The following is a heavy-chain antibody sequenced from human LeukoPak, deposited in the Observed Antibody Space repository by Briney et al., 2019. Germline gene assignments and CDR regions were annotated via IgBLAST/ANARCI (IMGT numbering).Heavy chain of an antibody. CDR3: ARHPPRDCSSSSCYKRWFDP. D-gene: IGHD2-2*02. J-gene: IGHJ5*02. CDR2: KYYSGSN. CDR1: GGSISSCDSY. Sequence: SETLSPTCTVSGGSISSCDSYWGCIRQPPGKGLEWIGSKYYSGSNYYNPSLKSRVTISVDTSKNQFSLKLNSVTAADTAVYYCARHPPRDCSSSSCYKRWFDPWGQGTLVTVSS. V-gene: IGHV4-39*01.